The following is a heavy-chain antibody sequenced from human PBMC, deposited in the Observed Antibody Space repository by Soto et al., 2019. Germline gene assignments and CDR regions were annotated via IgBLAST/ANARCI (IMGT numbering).Heavy chain of an antibody. CDR3: ESRYRKNAFYI. CDR2: IYYSGST. V-gene: IGHV4-59*01. Sequence: SETLSLTCTVSGGSISSYYWSWIRQPPGKGLEWIGYIYYSGSTNYNPSLKSRVTISVDTSKNQFSLKLSSVTAADTAVYYCESRYRKNAFYIWGQRTIVTVSS. CDR1: GGSISSYY. J-gene: IGHJ3*02. D-gene: IGHD2-2*01.